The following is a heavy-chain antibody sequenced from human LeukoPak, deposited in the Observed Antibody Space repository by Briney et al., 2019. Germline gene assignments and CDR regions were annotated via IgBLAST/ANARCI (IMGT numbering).Heavy chain of an antibody. V-gene: IGHV4-61*01. CDR3: ARGGLYSSSWYNWFDP. Sequence: SETLSLTCTVSGGSISSSSYYWSWIRQPPGKGLEWIGYIYYSGSTNYNPSLKSRVTISVDTSKNQFSLKLSSVTAADTAVYYCARGGLYSSSWYNWFDPWGQGTLVTVSS. J-gene: IGHJ5*02. D-gene: IGHD6-13*01. CDR2: IYYSGST. CDR1: GGSISSSSYY.